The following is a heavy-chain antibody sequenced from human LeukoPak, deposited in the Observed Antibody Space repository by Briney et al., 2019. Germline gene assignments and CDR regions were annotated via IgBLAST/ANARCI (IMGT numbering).Heavy chain of an antibody. V-gene: IGHV3-48*01. Sequence: PGGSLRLSCAASGFTFSSYTMNWVRQAPGKGLQWVSYISTGSSTIYYADSVKGRFTISRDNSKNTLYLQMNSLRAEDTALYYCAKGGLRGGTYNDDFWGQGTLVTVSS. CDR3: AKGGLRGGTYNDDF. J-gene: IGHJ4*02. CDR2: ISTGSSTI. D-gene: IGHD3-16*01. CDR1: GFTFSSYT.